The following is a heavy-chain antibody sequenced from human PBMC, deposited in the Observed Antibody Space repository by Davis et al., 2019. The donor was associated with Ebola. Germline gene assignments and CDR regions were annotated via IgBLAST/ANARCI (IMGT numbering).Heavy chain of an antibody. CDR2: INHSGST. Sequence: MPSETLSLTCTVSGGSISSSGYYWSWIRQPPGKGLEWIGEINHSGSTNYNPSLKSRVTISVDTSKNQFSLKLSSVTAADTAVYYCARGGDSSSWYYYYGMDVWGQGTTVTVSS. V-gene: IGHV4-39*07. J-gene: IGHJ6*02. D-gene: IGHD6-13*01. CDR3: ARGGDSSSWYYYYGMDV. CDR1: GGSISSSGYY.